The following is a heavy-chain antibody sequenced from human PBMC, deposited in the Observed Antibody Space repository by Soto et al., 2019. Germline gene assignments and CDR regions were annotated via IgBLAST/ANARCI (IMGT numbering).Heavy chain of an antibody. D-gene: IGHD2-15*01. J-gene: IGHJ4*02. V-gene: IGHV3-9*01. CDR3: AKGGPDCFCSGGRCYFDY. CDR1: GFTFDDYA. CDR2: ISWNRSII. Sequence: VQLVESGGGLVQPGRSMRLSFAGSGFTFDDYAMHWVRRVPGKGLEWVSSISWNRSIIGYADSVKGRFTIYRDNAKNSLYMQMNSLRPEDTALYYCAKGGPDCFCSGGRCYFDYWGQGTLVTVSS.